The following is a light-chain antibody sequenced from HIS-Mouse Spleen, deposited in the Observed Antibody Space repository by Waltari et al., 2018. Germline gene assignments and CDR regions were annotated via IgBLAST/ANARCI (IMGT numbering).Light chain of an antibody. CDR3: YSTDSSGNHRV. J-gene: IGLJ2*01. CDR2: EDS. V-gene: IGLV3-10*01. Sequence: SYVLTQPPSQSVSPGQTARIPCPGDALPQNYAYWYQQKSGQAPVLVIYEDSKRPPGIPERFSGSSSGTMATLTISGAQVEDEADYYCYSTDSSGNHRVFGGGTKLTVL. CDR1: ALPQNY.